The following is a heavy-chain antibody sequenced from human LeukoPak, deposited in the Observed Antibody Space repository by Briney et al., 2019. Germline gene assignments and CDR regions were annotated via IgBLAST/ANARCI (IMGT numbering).Heavy chain of an antibody. D-gene: IGHD3-3*01. V-gene: IGHV1-18*01. Sequence: GASVKVSCKASGYTFTSYGISWVRQAPGQGLEWMGWISAYNGNTNYAQKLQGRVTMTTDTSTSTAYMELRSLRSDDTAVYYCXXXPQLSYYDFWSVYYYGMDVWGQGTTVTVSS. CDR2: ISAYNGNT. CDR3: XXXPQLSYYDFWSVYYYGMDV. J-gene: IGHJ6*02. CDR1: GYTFTSYG.